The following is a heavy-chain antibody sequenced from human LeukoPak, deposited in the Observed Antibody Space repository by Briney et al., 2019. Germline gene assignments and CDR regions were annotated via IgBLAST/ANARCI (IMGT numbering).Heavy chain of an antibody. CDR1: GGTFSSYA. CDR3: ALKYDILIPSFFDY. V-gene: IGHV1-69*13. J-gene: IGHJ4*02. CDR2: IIPIFGTA. D-gene: IGHD3-9*01. Sequence: SVKVSCKAPGGTFSSYAISWVRQAPGQGLEWMGGIIPIFGTANYAQKFQGRVTITADESTGTAYMELSSLRSEDTAVYYCALKYDILIPSFFDYWGQGTLVTVSS.